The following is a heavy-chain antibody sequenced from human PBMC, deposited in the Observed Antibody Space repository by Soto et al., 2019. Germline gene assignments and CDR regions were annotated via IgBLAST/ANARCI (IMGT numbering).Heavy chain of an antibody. CDR2: ISWNSDSI. D-gene: IGHD3-22*01. CDR1: GFTFDDYA. J-gene: IGHJ1*01. Sequence: EVQLVESGGGLVQPGRSLRLSCAASGFTFDDYAMHWVRQAPGKGLEWVSGISWNSDSIGYADSVKGRFTISRDNAKNSLYLQMNSLRAEDTALYYCAKEEKWLLGYFQHWGQGTLVTVSS. CDR3: AKEEKWLLGYFQH. V-gene: IGHV3-9*01.